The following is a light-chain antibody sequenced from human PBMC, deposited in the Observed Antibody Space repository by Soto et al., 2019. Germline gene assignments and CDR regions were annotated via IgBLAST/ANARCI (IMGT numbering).Light chain of an antibody. CDR3: QKYSTAPFT. V-gene: IGKV1-27*01. J-gene: IGKJ3*01. CDR2: AAS. Sequence: DIHMTQSPSSLSASVGDRVTITCRASQVISNSLAWYQQKPGKVPSLLIYAASTLQSGVPSRFSGSGSGTEFTLTISSLQPEDVATYYCQKYSTAPFTFGHGTKVDIK. CDR1: QVISNS.